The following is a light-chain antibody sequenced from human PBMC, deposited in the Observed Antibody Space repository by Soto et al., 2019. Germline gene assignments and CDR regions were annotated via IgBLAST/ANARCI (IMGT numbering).Light chain of an antibody. CDR1: QSINSW. Sequence: DIQMTQSPSTLSASVGDRVTITCRASQSINSWVAWFQQKPGEAPKVLIYDASTLERGVPSRFSGSGSGTEFTLTIDSLQPDDVATYYCQRYNAFSQTFGQGTKVDIK. V-gene: IGKV1-5*01. CDR2: DAS. CDR3: QRYNAFSQT. J-gene: IGKJ1*01.